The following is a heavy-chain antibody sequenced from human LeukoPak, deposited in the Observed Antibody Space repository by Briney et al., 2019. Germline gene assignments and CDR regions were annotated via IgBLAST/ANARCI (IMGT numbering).Heavy chain of an antibody. Sequence: PSETLSLTCTVSGGSISSRSYYWGWIRQPPGKGLEWIGSIYYSGSTYYNPSLKSRATISVDTSKNQFSLKLSSVTAADTAVYYCARGRGSGYPDYWGQGTLVTVSS. CDR2: IYYSGST. CDR1: GGSISSRSYY. CDR3: ARGRGSGYPDY. D-gene: IGHD3-22*01. V-gene: IGHV4-39*07. J-gene: IGHJ4*02.